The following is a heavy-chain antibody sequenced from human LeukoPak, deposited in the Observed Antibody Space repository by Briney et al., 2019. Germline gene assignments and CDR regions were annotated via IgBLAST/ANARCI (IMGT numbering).Heavy chain of an antibody. V-gene: IGHV3-53*01. Sequence: GGSLRLSCAASGFTVSSNYMSWVRQAPGKGLEWVSVIYSGGSTYYADSVKGRFTISRDNSKNTLYLQMNSLRAEDTAVYYCARTRYCSSTSCYNYYYYMDVWGKGTTVTVSS. D-gene: IGHD2-2*02. CDR2: IYSGGST. J-gene: IGHJ6*03. CDR1: GFTVSSNY. CDR3: ARTRYCSSTSCYNYYYYMDV.